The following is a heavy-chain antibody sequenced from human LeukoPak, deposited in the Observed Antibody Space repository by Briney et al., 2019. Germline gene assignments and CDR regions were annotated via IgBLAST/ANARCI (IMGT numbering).Heavy chain of an antibody. CDR1: GFTFSSYA. J-gene: IGHJ4*02. CDR3: AKLMRYCSSTSCYLFGFDY. CDR2: ISGSGGST. Sequence: GGSLRLSCAASGFTFSSYAMSWVRQAPGKGLEWVSAISGSGGSTYYADSVKGRFTISRDNSKNTLYLQMNSLKAEDTAVYYCAKLMRYCSSTSCYLFGFDYWGQGTLVTVSS. D-gene: IGHD2-2*01. V-gene: IGHV3-23*01.